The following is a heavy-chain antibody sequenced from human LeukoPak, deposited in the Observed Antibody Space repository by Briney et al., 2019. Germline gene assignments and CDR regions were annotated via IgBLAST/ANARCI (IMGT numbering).Heavy chain of an antibody. CDR3: ARDVRAVAGLLDY. CDR1: GFTFKSYA. CDR2: ISGDSTDI. D-gene: IGHD6-19*01. Sequence: GGSLRLSCATSGFTFKSYAMNWVRQSPGKGLEWVSSISGDSTDIYYADSLMGRSTISRDNAKNSLYLQINSLRAEDTAVYYCARDVRAVAGLLDYWGQGTLVTVSS. V-gene: IGHV3-21*01. J-gene: IGHJ4*02.